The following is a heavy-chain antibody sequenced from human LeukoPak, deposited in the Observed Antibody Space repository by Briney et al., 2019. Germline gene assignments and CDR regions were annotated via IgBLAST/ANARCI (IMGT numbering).Heavy chain of an antibody. Sequence: GASVKVSCKASGYTFTSYYMHWERQAPGQGLEWMGIINPSGGSTSYAQKFQGRVTMTRDMSTSTVYMELSSLRSEDTAVYYCARDSRNWNYATWFDPWGQGTLVTVSS. D-gene: IGHD1-7*01. J-gene: IGHJ5*02. V-gene: IGHV1-46*01. CDR1: GYTFTSYY. CDR3: ARDSRNWNYATWFDP. CDR2: INPSGGST.